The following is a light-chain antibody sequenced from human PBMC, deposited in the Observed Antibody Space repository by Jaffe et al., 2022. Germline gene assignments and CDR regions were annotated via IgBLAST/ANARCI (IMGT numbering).Light chain of an antibody. CDR3: RETTEFRWT. V-gene: IGKV2D-29*01. CDR2: EVS. J-gene: IGKJ1*01. CDR1: HSLLDSDGKTY. Sequence: DIVLTQTPLSLSVTPGQTASISCKSSHSLLDSDGKTYLDWFLQRPGQPPKVLIYEVSNRLFGVPDRFSGSGSGTDFTLKISRVEAEDVGVYYCRETTEFRWTFGQGTKLEIK.